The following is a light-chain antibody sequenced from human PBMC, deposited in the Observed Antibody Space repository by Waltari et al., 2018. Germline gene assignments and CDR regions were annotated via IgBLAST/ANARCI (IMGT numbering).Light chain of an antibody. J-gene: IGKJ5*01. CDR2: DAS. V-gene: IGKV3-11*01. CDR3: QQGINWPLT. Sequence: EIVLTQSPATLSLSPGERATLSCRASQSVSSYLAWYQPKPGQAPRLLIYDASKMATGIPARFSGSGSGTDFTLTISSLEPEDFAVYYCQQGINWPLTFGQGTRLEIK. CDR1: QSVSSY.